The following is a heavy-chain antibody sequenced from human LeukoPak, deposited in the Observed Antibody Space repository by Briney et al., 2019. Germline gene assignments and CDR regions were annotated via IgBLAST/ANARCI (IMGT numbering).Heavy chain of an antibody. J-gene: IGHJ4*02. CDR1: GFTFSSYS. CDR3: ARGEDCSSTSCPAGDY. CDR2: FSSSSSYI. V-gene: IGHV3-21*01. Sequence: GGSLRLSCAASGFTFSSYSMNWVRQAPGKGLEWVSSFSSSSSYIYYADSVKGRFTISRDNAKNSLYLQMNSLRAEDTAVYYCARGEDCSSTSCPAGDYWGQGTLVTASS. D-gene: IGHD2-2*01.